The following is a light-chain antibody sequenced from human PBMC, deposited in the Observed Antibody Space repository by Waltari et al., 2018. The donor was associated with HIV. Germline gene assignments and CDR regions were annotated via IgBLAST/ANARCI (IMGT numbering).Light chain of an antibody. CDR1: SSDVGGYNY. V-gene: IGLV2-14*03. J-gene: IGLJ1*01. CDR3: SSYTSSSTLRV. Sequence: QSALTQPASVSGSPGQSLTISCTGTSSDVGGYNYVSWYQQHPGKAPKLMIYDVSNRPSGVSKRFSGHKSGNTASLTISGLQAEDDADYYCSSYTSSSTLRVFGSGTKVTVL. CDR2: DVS.